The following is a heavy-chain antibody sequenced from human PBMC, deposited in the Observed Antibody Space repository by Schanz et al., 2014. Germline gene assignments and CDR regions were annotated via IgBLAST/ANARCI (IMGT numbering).Heavy chain of an antibody. CDR3: AGTYCSSASCYTGYYYMDV. D-gene: IGHD2-2*02. J-gene: IGHJ6*03. V-gene: IGHV1-46*01. CDR2: INPSGGGT. CDR1: GYTFVSYS. Sequence: QVQLVQSGPEVKKPGSSVKVSCQAFGYTFVSYSMHWVRQAPGQGLEWMGIINPSGGGTSYALRFQDRVTVTRDTSRSTVYMELSSLRSEDTAVYYCAGTYCSSASCYTGYYYMDVWGKGTTVIVSS.